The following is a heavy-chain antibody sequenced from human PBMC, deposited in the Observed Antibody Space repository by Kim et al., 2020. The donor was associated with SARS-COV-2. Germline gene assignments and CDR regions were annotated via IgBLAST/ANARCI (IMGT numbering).Heavy chain of an antibody. CDR1: GFTFSSYS. CDR3: AKDPHYDFWSGYYFDY. V-gene: IGHV3-23*01. D-gene: IGHD3-3*01. Sequence: GGSLRLSCAASGFTFSSYSMSWVRQAPGKGLEWVSAISGSGGSTYYADSVKGRFTISRDNSKNTLYLQMNSLRAEDTAVYYCAKDPHYDFWSGYYFDYWGQGTLVTVSS. J-gene: IGHJ4*02. CDR2: ISGSGGST.